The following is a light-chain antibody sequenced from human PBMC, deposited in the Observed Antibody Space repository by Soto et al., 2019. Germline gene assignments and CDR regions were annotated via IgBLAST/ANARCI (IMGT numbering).Light chain of an antibody. V-gene: IGKV3-11*01. J-gene: IGKJ2*01. Sequence: EIVLTQSPPTLSLSPGESATLSCRASQGVSSYFSWYQQKPGQAPRLVIYDASNRATGIPPRFSGSGSGTDFTLTISSLEPEDFAVYYCQQRINWPPMFTFGQGTKLEIK. CDR1: QGVSSY. CDR2: DAS. CDR3: QQRINWPPMFT.